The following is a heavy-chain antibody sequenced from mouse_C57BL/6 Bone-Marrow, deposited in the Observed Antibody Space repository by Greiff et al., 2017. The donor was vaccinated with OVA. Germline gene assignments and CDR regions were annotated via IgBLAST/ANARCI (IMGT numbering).Heavy chain of an antibody. V-gene: IGHV5-15*01. CDR2: ISNLAYSI. D-gene: IGHD1-1*01. CDR1: GFTFSDYG. Sequence: EVKLVESGGGLVQPGGSLKLSCAASGFTFSDYGMAWVRQAPRQGPEWVAFISNLAYSIYYADTVTGRFTISRENAKNTLYLEMSSLRSEDTAMYYCARRSSYWYFDVWGTGTTVTVSS. CDR3: ARRSSYWYFDV. J-gene: IGHJ1*03.